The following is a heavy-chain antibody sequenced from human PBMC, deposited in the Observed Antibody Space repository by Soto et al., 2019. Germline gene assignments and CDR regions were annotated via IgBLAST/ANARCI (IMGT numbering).Heavy chain of an antibody. D-gene: IGHD1-26*01. Sequence: EIQLLQSGGGLVPPGGSLRLSCEASGFTFSSYGMTWVRQSPGKGLEWVSAIGSSGSRTYYADSVKGRFTISRDNSKNTLYLQLSSLTAEDTALYYCAKYRGGEILVGEFENWGQGALVTVSS. CDR3: AKYRGGEILVGEFEN. V-gene: IGHV3-23*01. CDR2: IGSSGSRT. J-gene: IGHJ4*02. CDR1: GFTFSSYG.